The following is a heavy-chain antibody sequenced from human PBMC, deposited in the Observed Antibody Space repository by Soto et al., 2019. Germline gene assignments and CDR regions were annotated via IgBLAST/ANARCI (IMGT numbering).Heavy chain of an antibody. Sequence: QITLNESGRTLVRPAQTLTLTCDFSGFSLSTYHMGVAWIRQPPGKALEWLALLYWDDDKRYTPSMKDRLSISKDTYTNQVGLTITNTDPGDSSTYFCALAGDYGRLTFDHWGPGTLVTVSS. J-gene: IGHJ4*01. D-gene: IGHD4-17*01. CDR3: ALAGDYGRLTFDH. CDR1: GFSLSTYHMG. V-gene: IGHV2-5*02. CDR2: LYWDDDK.